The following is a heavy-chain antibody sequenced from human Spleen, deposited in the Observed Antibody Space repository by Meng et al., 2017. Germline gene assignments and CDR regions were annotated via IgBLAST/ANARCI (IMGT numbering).Heavy chain of an antibody. CDR2: ISSSNTFI. D-gene: IGHD3-22*01. CDR3: AKDPYYDSSGDQSFDY. V-gene: IGHV3-21*01. CDR1: GFTFSYYP. Sequence: GESLKISCAASGFTFSYYPMNWVRQAPGKGLEWVSSISSSNTFIYYADSVKGRFTISRDNSKNTLYLQMNSLRAEDTAVYYCAKDPYYDSSGDQSFDYWGQGTLVTVSS. J-gene: IGHJ4*02.